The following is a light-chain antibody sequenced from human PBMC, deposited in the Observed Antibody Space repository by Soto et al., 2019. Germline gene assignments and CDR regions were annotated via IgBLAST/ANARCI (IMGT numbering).Light chain of an antibody. CDR2: TTN. CDR1: SGSVSTSYY. Sequence: QTVVTQEPSFSVSPGGTVTLTCGLSSGSVSTSYYPSWYQQTPGQAPRTPIYTTNTRSSGVPDRFSGSILGNKAALTITGAQADDESDYYCVLSSQGVFGGGTQLTVL. J-gene: IGLJ3*02. CDR3: VLSSQGV. V-gene: IGLV8-61*01.